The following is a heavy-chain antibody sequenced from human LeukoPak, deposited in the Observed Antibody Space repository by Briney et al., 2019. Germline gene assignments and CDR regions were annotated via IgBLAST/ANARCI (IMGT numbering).Heavy chain of an antibody. D-gene: IGHD6-13*01. CDR1: GGSISSSSYY. V-gene: IGHV4-39*01. J-gene: IGHJ4*02. CDR3: ARLQRLELYSSSWYGEGDY. CDR2: IYYSGST. Sequence: SETLSLTCTVSGGSISSSSYYWGWIRQPPGKGLEWIGSIYYSGSTYYNPSLKSRVTISVDTSKNQFSLKLSSVTAADTAVYYCARLQRLELYSSSWYGEGDYWGQGTLVTVSS.